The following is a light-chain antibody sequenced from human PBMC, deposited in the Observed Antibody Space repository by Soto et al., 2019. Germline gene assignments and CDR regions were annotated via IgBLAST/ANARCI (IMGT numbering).Light chain of an antibody. J-gene: IGKJ4*01. V-gene: IGKV3-20*01. CDR1: QSVSSNY. CDR3: QQYGTSPLT. CDR2: GAS. Sequence: EIVMTQCPGTLSLSPGERATLSCGASQSVSSNYLAWYQQKPGQGPRLLIYGASTRATAIPDRFSGSGSGTDFTLTITRLEPEDFAVYYCQQYGTSPLTFGGGTKIEIK.